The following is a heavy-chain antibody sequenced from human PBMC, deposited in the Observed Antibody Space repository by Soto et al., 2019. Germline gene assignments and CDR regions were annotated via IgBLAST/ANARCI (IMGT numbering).Heavy chain of an antibody. J-gene: IGHJ4*02. CDR2: ISSDGNNI. Sequence: QVQLVESGGGVVQPGRSLRLSCAASGFTFSSYTMFWVRQAPGRGLEWVAVISSDGNNIFYADSVMGRFTISRDNSNNTLYLLMNSLRTEDTGLYYCARDRPPNDYWGQGTLVTVSS. CDR1: GFTFSSYT. D-gene: IGHD7-27*01. CDR3: ARDRPPNDY. V-gene: IGHV3-30-3*01.